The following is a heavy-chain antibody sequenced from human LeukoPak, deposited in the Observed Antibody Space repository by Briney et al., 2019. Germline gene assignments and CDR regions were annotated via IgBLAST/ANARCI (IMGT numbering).Heavy chain of an antibody. Sequence: PGGSPRLSCAASGFTFSSYSMNWVRQAPGKGLEWVANIKQDGSEKYYVDSVKGRFTISRDNAKNSLYLQMNSLRAEDTAVYYCARDPFWSGYPLDYWGQGTLVTVSS. CDR2: IKQDGSEK. D-gene: IGHD3-3*01. CDR1: GFTFSSYS. CDR3: ARDPFWSGYPLDY. J-gene: IGHJ4*02. V-gene: IGHV3-7*03.